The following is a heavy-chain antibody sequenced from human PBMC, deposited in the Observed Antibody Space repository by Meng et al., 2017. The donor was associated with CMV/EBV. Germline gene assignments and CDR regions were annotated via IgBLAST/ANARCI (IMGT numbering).Heavy chain of an antibody. D-gene: IGHD3-3*01. CDR2: IKQDGSEK. J-gene: IGHJ6*02. Sequence: LSLTCAASGFTFSSYWMSWVRQAPGKGLEWVANIKQDGSEKYYVDSVKGRFTISRDNAKNSLYLQMNSLRAEDTAVYYCARDGRDDFWSGVDVWGQGTTVTVSS. V-gene: IGHV3-7*01. CDR3: ARDGRDDFWSGVDV. CDR1: GFTFSSYW.